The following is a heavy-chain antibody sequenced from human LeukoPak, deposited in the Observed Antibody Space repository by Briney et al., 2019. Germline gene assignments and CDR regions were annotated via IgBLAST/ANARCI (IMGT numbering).Heavy chain of an antibody. CDR2: ISSSSSTI. CDR1: GFTFSSYA. V-gene: IGHV3-48*04. CDR3: AREKYYYGSSGFDY. D-gene: IGHD3-22*01. J-gene: IGHJ4*02. Sequence: PWGSLRLSCAASGFTFSSYAMNWVRQAPGKGLEWVSYISSSSSTIYYADSVKGRFTIPRANAKNSLNLQTNSLRAEDTAVYYCAREKYYYGSSGFDYWGQGTLVTVSS.